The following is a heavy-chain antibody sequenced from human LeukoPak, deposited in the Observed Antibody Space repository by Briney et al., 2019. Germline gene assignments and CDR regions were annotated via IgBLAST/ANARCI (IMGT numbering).Heavy chain of an antibody. Sequence: PGGSLRLSCAAYGFTFTSYAMSWIRQAPGKGLEWVSYISNSGSSIYYADSVKGRFTISRDSAKSSLYLQMNSLRAEDTAVYYCARDGILGATSGDYWGQGTLVTVSS. J-gene: IGHJ4*02. D-gene: IGHD1-26*01. CDR2: ISNSGSSI. CDR1: GFTFTSYA. CDR3: ARDGILGATSGDY. V-gene: IGHV3-11*01.